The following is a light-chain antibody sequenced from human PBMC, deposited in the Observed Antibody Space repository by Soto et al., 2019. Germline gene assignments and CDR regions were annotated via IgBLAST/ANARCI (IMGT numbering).Light chain of an antibody. J-gene: IGLJ1*01. Sequence: QSSLTQPASVSGSPGQSITISYTESSSDVGAYNFVSWYQHHPGKDAKLILYEVTTHPSGVSSRFSGSKSGNTASLTISGLQAVDEANYYCSSYTSCNTPDVFGTGTKVTVL. CDR2: EVT. CDR3: SSYTSCNTPDV. CDR1: SSDVGAYNF. V-gene: IGLV2-14*01.